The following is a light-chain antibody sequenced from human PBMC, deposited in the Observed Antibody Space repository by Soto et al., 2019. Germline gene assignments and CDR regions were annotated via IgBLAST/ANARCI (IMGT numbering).Light chain of an antibody. J-gene: IGKJ1*01. CDR1: QSIRTN. CDR3: QHTLKWPPT. Sequence: EIVLTQSPATLSVSAGGTVTLSCRASQSIRTNVAWYQQIPGQAPRLLVYGASTRATGVPARFSGSGSGIEFTLTISSLQSEDSALYYCQHTLKWPPTFGQGTRVEI. CDR2: GAS. V-gene: IGKV3-15*01.